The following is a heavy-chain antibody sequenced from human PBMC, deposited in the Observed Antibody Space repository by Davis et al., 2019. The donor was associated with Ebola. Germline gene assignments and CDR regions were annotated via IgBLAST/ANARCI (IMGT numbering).Heavy chain of an antibody. Sequence: SVKVSCKASGYTFTSYAISWVRQAPGQGLEWMGRIIPLLGIPNYAQKFQGRVTITADESTSTAYMELSSLRSEDTAVYYCARHRYGGADYWGQGTLVTVSS. CDR2: IIPLLGIP. D-gene: IGHD4-23*01. V-gene: IGHV1-69*04. CDR1: GYTFTSYA. CDR3: ARHRYGGADY. J-gene: IGHJ4*02.